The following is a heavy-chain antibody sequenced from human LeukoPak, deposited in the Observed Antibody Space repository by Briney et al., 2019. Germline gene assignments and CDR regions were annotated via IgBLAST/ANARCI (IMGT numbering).Heavy chain of an antibody. V-gene: IGHV3-33*01. CDR1: GFTFSSYG. CDR3: ARPTSFYYYDSSGYYPIDH. J-gene: IGHJ4*02. CDR2: IWYDGRNK. Sequence: GGSLRLSCAASGFTFSSYGMHWVRQAPGKGLEWVAVIWYDGRNKYYADSVKGRFTISRDNSKNTLYLQMNSLRAEDTAVYYCARPTSFYYYDSSGYYPIDHWGQGTLVTVSS. D-gene: IGHD3-22*01.